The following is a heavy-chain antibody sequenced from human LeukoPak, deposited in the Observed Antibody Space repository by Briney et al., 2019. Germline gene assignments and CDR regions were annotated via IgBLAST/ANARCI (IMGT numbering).Heavy chain of an antibody. Sequence: GGSLRLSCAASGFTFSSYGMHWVRRAPGKGLVWVAFIRYDGSNKYYADSVKGRFTISRDNSKNTLYLQMNSLRAEDTAVYYCAKDRGLLKYYGDYTYYFDYWGQGTLVTVSS. CDR1: GFTFSSYG. D-gene: IGHD4-17*01. V-gene: IGHV3-30*02. J-gene: IGHJ4*02. CDR3: AKDRGLLKYYGDYTYYFDY. CDR2: IRYDGSNK.